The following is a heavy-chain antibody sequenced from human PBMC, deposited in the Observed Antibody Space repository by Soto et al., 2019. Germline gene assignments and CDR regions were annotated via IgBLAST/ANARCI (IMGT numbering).Heavy chain of an antibody. CDR1: GYTFSIYG. V-gene: IGHV1-18*01. J-gene: IGHJ4*02. CDR2: ISARNGDT. D-gene: IGHD2-21*02. Sequence: QVQLVQSGTKVKSPGASVKVSCKASGYTFSIYGVNWVRQAPGQGLEWVGWISARNGDTNYAQKLQDRVTMTTDSSTNTAYMDLRSLRSDDTAVYYCARAGAEVTTYFDFWGQGTLVTVSA. CDR3: ARAGAEVTTYFDF.